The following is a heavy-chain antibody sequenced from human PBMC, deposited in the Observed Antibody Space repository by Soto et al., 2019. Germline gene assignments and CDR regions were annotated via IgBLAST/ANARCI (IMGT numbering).Heavy chain of an antibody. V-gene: IGHV1-69*13. CDR2: IIPIFGTA. CDR1: GGTFSSYA. J-gene: IGHJ4*02. CDR3: STQTYYYGHDY. Sequence: SVKVSCKASGGTFSSYAISWVRQAPGQGLEWMGGIIPIFGTANYAQKFQGRVTITADESTSTAYMELSSLRSEDTAVYYCSTQTYYYGHDYWGQGTLVTVSS. D-gene: IGHD3-10*01.